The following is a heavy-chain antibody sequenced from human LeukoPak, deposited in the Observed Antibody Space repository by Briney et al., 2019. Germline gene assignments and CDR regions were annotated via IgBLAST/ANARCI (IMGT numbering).Heavy chain of an antibody. CDR1: GYTFTSHD. J-gene: IGHJ4*02. CDR3: ARPNFYDTSGYSYLYYFDY. V-gene: IGHV1-8*01. D-gene: IGHD3-22*01. CDR2: INPDSGNS. Sequence: ASVKVSCKASGYTFTSHDINWVRQAAGQGLEWVGYINPDSGNSVYAQNFQGRVTLTRNTSINTAYMELTSLRSEDTAVYYCARPNFYDTSGYSYLYYFDYWGQGTLVTVSS.